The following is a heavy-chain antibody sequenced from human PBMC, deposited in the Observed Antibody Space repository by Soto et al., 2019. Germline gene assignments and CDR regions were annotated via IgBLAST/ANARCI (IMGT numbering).Heavy chain of an antibody. CDR3: ARDSGRSDLVAADIYAMDV. CDR2: IIPMFGIA. J-gene: IGHJ6*02. D-gene: IGHD2-2*02. Sequence: SVKVSCKGSGGTFNRYTITWVRQAPGQGLEWMGRIIPMFGIASYAQNFQGRVTITADKSTSTAYMELSSLRSEDTAVYYCARDSGRSDLVAADIYAMDVWGQGTTVIVSS. V-gene: IGHV1-69*04. CDR1: GGTFNRYT.